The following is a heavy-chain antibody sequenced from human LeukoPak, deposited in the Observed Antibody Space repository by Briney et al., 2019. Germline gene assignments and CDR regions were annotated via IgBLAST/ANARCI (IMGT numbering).Heavy chain of an antibody. V-gene: IGHV3-30*04. CDR2: ISYDGRNI. CDR1: GFMFSSYA. CDR3: AKGPLRGTAAAIDY. Sequence: GGSLRLSCSASGFMFSSYAFHWVRQAPGKGLEWVAVISYDGRNIHYPDSVKGRFTISRDISTDTLWLQMDSLRTEDTAVYYCAKGPLRGTAAAIDYWGQGTLVTVSS. D-gene: IGHD2-2*01. J-gene: IGHJ4*02.